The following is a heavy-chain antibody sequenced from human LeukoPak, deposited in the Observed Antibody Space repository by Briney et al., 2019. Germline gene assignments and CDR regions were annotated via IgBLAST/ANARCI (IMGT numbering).Heavy chain of an antibody. V-gene: IGHV1-3*01. CDR2: INAGNGNT. CDR1: GYTFTSYA. CDR3: ASHGITIFGVVPLLDV. Sequence: GASVKVSCKASGYTFTSYAMHWVRQAPGQRLEWMGWINAGNGNTKYSQKFQGRVTITRDTSASTAYMELSSLRSEDTAVYYCASHGITIFGVVPLLDVWGQGTTVTVSS. D-gene: IGHD3-3*01. J-gene: IGHJ6*02.